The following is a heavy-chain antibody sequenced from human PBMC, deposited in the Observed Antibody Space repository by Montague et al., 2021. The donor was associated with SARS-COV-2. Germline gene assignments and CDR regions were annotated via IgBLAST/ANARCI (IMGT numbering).Heavy chain of an antibody. D-gene: IGHD6-13*01. Sequence: KKKIRITNYNPSLKSRVTISVDTSKNQFSLELSSLTAADTAVYYCARGLGSWRYGMEVLGQGTTFTV. V-gene: IGHV4-34*01. J-gene: IGHJ6*02. CDR2: KKKIRIT. CDR3: ARGLGSWRYGMEV.